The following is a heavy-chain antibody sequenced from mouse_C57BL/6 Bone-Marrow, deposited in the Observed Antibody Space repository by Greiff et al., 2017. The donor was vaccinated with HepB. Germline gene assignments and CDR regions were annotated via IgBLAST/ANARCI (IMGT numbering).Heavy chain of an antibody. D-gene: IGHD3-2*02. CDR2: ISNGGGST. J-gene: IGHJ3*01. CDR3: ARTAQATSGWFAY. Sequence: EVQGVESGGGLVQPGGSLKLSCAASGFTFSDYYMYWVRQTPEKRLEWVAYISNGGGSTYYPDTVKGRFTISRDNAKNTLYLQMSRLKSEDTAMYYCARTAQATSGWFAYWGQGTLVTVSA. V-gene: IGHV5-12*01. CDR1: GFTFSDYY.